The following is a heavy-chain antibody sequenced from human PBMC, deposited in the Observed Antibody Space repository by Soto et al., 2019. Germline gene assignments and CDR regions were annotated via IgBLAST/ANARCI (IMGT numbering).Heavy chain of an antibody. CDR3: ARGVNAGVDY. CDR1: GYTFTSLD. V-gene: IGHV1-8*01. Sequence: QVQLVQSGAEVKEPGASVKVSCKASGYTFTSLDINWVRQATGQGLEWMGWMNPNNGITGYAQKCQGRVTMTRDTSISTAYMELSSLRSEDTAVYYCARGVNAGVDYWGQGTLVTVSS. J-gene: IGHJ4*02. CDR2: MNPNNGIT. D-gene: IGHD1-26*01.